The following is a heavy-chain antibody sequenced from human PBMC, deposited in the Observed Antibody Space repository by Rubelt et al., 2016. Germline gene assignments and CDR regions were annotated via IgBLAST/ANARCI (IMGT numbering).Heavy chain of an antibody. D-gene: IGHD6-19*01. V-gene: IGHV4-30-2*01. CDR3: AKRRYSSAWLPDS. J-gene: IGHJ4*02. CDR1: GGSISSGGYS. CDR2: IYQSGNT. Sequence: QVQLQESGPGLVKPSQTLSLTCTVSGGSISSGGYSWSWIRQPPGKGLEWIGYIYQSGNTYYNPSLKSRVTISLDTSKNHFSLNVSSVTAADTAVYYCAKRRYSSAWLPDSWGQGTLVTVSS.